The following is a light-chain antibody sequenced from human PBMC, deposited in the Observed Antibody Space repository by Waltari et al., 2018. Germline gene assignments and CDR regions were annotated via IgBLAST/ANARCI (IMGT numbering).Light chain of an antibody. V-gene: IGKV1-NL1*01. CDR1: QAFANS. J-gene: IGKJ2*01. CDR2: GVS. CDR3: QQFYETPRS. Sequence: DIQLTQSPSSLSATLGDRVTITCRSSQAFANSLAWFQQKPGQAPRLLVYGVSTLYAGVPSRFGGSRSGTDFSLAISNLQPDDFAVYYCQQFYETPRSFGQGTRL.